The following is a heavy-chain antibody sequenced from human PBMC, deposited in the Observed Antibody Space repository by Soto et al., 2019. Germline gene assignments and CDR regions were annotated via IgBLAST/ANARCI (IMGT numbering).Heavy chain of an antibody. CDR1: GFTFSSYG. CDR2: ISYDGSNK. D-gene: IGHD3-22*01. J-gene: IGHJ5*02. V-gene: IGHV3-30*03. Sequence: QVQLVESGGGVVQPGRSLRLSCAASGFTFSSYGMHWVRQAPGKGLEWVAVISYDGSNKYYADSVKGRFTISRDNSKNTLYQQMNSLRAEDTAVYYCARPLDSSGYLNWFDPWGQGTLVTVSS. CDR3: ARPLDSSGYLNWFDP.